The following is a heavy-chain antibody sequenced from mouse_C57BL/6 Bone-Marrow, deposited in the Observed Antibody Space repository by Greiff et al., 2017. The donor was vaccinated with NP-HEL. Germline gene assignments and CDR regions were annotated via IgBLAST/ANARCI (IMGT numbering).Heavy chain of an antibody. D-gene: IGHD1-1*01. CDR1: EYEFPSHD. CDR2: INSDGGST. J-gene: IGHJ2*01. V-gene: IGHV5-2*01. Sequence: EVKLVESGGGLVQPGESLKLSCESNEYEFPSHDMSWVRKTPEKRLELVAAINSDGGSTYYPDTMERRFIISRDNAKKTLYLQMSSLRSEDTALYYCARLITTVVATYYFDYWGQGTTLTVSS. CDR3: ARLITTVVATYYFDY.